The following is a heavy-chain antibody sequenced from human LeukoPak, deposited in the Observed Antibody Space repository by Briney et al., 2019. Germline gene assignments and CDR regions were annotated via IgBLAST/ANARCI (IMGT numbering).Heavy chain of an antibody. Sequence: ASVKVSCKASGGTFSSYAISWVRQAPGQRLEWMGWINTGNGITKYSQKFQGRVTVTRDTSASTAYVELSSLSTEDTAVYYCSRCGYSASWSCDHWGQGTLVTVSS. V-gene: IGHV1-3*04. CDR3: SRCGYSASWSCDH. CDR2: INTGNGIT. J-gene: IGHJ5*02. CDR1: GGTFSSYA. D-gene: IGHD5-18*01.